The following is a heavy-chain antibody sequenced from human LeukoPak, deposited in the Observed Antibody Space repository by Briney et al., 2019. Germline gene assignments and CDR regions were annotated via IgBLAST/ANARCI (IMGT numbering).Heavy chain of an antibody. CDR2: MNPNSGNT. J-gene: IGHJ4*02. CDR3: AGGYTVVRGIYYFDY. Sequence: GASVKVSCKASGYTFISYDINWVRQATGQGLEWMGWMNPNSGNTGYAQKFQGRVTMTRNTSISTAYMELSSLRSEDTAVYYCAGGYTVVRGIYYFDYWGQGTLVTVSS. V-gene: IGHV1-8*01. CDR1: GYTFISYD. D-gene: IGHD3-10*01.